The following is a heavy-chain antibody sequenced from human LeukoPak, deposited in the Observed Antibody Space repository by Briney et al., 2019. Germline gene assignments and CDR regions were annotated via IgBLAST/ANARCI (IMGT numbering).Heavy chain of an antibody. Sequence: GGSLRLSCAAFGFTFSSYAMHWVRQAPGKGLEWVAVISYDGSNKYYADSVKGRFTISRDNSKNTLYLQMNSLRAEDTAVYYCARAPGSLVDYWDQGTLVTVSS. V-gene: IGHV3-30-3*01. CDR1: GFTFSSYA. D-gene: IGHD1-26*01. CDR3: ARAPGSLVDY. J-gene: IGHJ4*02. CDR2: ISYDGSNK.